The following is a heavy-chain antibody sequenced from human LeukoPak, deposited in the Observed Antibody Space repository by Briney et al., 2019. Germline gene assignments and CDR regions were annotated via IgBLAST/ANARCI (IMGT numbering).Heavy chain of an antibody. CDR2: INHSGST. V-gene: IGHV4-34*01. Sequence: SETLSLTCAVYGGSFSGYYWSWIRQPPGKGLEWIGEINHSGSTYYNPSLKSRVTISVDTSKNQFSLKLSSVTAADTAVYYCARDWGGDCSSTSCYAANWFDPWGQGTLVTVSS. D-gene: IGHD2-2*01. CDR1: GGSFSGYY. J-gene: IGHJ5*02. CDR3: ARDWGGDCSSTSCYAANWFDP.